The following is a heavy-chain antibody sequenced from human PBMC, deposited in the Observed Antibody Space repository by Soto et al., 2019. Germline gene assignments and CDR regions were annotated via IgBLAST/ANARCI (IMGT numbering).Heavy chain of an antibody. CDR3: ARGRITMVRGRNWFDP. Sequence: PAALLSMCPGSAGLLSPCESLWSRHLLGKGLEWIGEINHSGSTNYNPSLKSRVTISVDTSKNQFSLKLSSVTAADTAVYYCARGRITMVRGRNWFDPWCQG. D-gene: IGHD3-10*01. J-gene: IGHJ5*02. CDR2: INHSGST. V-gene: IGHV4-34*01. CDR1: AGLLSPCE.